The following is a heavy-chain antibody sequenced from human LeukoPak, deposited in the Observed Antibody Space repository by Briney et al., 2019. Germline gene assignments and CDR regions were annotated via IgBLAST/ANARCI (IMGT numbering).Heavy chain of an antibody. V-gene: IGHV3-66*01. D-gene: IGHD2-15*01. CDR1: GFTVSSNY. CDR2: IYSDGST. CDR3: ARGRRALGYCSGGSCPFDP. J-gene: IGHJ5*02. Sequence: GGSLRLSCAASGFTVSSNYMSWVRQAPGKGLEWVSIIYSDGSTYYADSVKGRFTISRDNSKNTLYLQMNSLRAEDTAVYYCARGRRALGYCSGGSCPFDPWGQGTLVTVSS.